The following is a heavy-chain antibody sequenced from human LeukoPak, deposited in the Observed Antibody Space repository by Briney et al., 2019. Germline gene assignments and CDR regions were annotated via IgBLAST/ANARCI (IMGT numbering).Heavy chain of an antibody. CDR3: ASQLYSSSYLNYYYYGMDV. J-gene: IGHJ6*02. CDR2: INPSGGST. CDR1: GYTFTSYY. V-gene: IGHV1-46*01. Sequence: ASVKVSCKASGYTFTSYYMHWVRQAPGQGLEWMGIINPSGGSTSYAQKFQGRVTMTRGTSTSTVYMELSSLRSEDTAVYYCASQLYSSSYLNYYYYGMDVWGQGTTVTVSS. D-gene: IGHD6-6*01.